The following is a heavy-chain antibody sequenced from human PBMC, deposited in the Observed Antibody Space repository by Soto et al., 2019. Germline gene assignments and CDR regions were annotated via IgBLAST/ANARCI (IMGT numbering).Heavy chain of an antibody. CDR1: GFSLSTSGMC. J-gene: IGHJ6*02. Sequence: SGPTLVNPTQTLTLTCTFSGFSLSTSGMCVSWIRQPPGKALEWLARIDWDDDKYYSTSLETRLTISKDTSKNQVVLTMTNMDPVDTATYYCARIRLQTGGYSGYDYGYYYYYGMDVWGQGTTVTVSS. CDR2: IDWDDDK. CDR3: ARIRLQTGGYSGYDYGYYYYYGMDV. V-gene: IGHV2-70*11. D-gene: IGHD5-12*01.